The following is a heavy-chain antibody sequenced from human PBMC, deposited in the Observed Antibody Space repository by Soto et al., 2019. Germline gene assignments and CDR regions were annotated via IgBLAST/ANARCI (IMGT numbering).Heavy chain of an antibody. CDR3: ARGDYNFWSGYSIRPPADY. J-gene: IGHJ4*02. D-gene: IGHD3-3*01. Sequence: DSLKVSCKASGYTFTRYGISWVRQAPGQGLEWTGWISAYNGNTNYAQKLQGRVTMTTDTSTSTAYMELRSLRSGDTAVYYCARGDYNFWSGYSIRPPADYWVQGTLVTVSS. V-gene: IGHV1-18*01. CDR2: ISAYNGNT. CDR1: GYTFTRYG.